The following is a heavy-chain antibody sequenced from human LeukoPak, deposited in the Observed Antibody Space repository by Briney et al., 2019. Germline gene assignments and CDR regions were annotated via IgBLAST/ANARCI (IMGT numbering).Heavy chain of an antibody. Sequence: GGSLRLSCVASGFTFSSYWMNWVRQAPGKGLVWVSRIASDGSSTTYADSVKGRFSISRDNAKNTLYLQMNSLRVEDTAVYYCGRSPPPGNDYRGPGTPVTVSS. CDR2: IASDGSST. D-gene: IGHD4-23*01. CDR1: GFTFSSYW. V-gene: IGHV3-74*01. J-gene: IGHJ4*01. CDR3: GRSPPPGNDY.